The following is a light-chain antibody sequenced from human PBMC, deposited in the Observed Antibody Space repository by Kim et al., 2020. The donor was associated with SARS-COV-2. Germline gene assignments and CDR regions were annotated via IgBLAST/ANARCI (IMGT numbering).Light chain of an antibody. CDR1: SLRSYY. CDR3: NSRDSNENVF. J-gene: IGLJ2*01. CDR2: GKN. Sequence: VALGQTVRIPCQGDSLRSYYAPWYQQKPGQAPILVIYGKNNRPSGIPDRFSGSSSGNTASLTITGTQAGDEADYYCNSRDSNENVFFGGGTQLTVL. V-gene: IGLV3-19*01.